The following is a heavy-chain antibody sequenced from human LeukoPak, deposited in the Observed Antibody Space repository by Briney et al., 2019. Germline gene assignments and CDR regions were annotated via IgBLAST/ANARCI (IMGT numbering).Heavy chain of an antibody. V-gene: IGHV4-59*01. D-gene: IGHD3-22*01. CDR2: IYDSGST. CDR3: ACLTTADAFDI. CDR1: GGSINSYY. J-gene: IGHJ3*02. Sequence: SETLSLTCTVSGGSINSYYWSWIRQPPGKGLEWIGYIYDSGSTNYNPSLKSRVTISVDMSKNQFSLKLSSVTAADTAVYYCACLTTADAFDIWGQGTMVTVSS.